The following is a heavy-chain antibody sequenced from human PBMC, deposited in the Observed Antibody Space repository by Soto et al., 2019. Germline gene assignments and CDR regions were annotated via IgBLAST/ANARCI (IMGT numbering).Heavy chain of an antibody. Sequence: QVQLQESGPGLVKPSGTLSLTCAVSGGSISSSNWWSWVRQPPGKGLEWIGEIYHSGNTNYNPSPKSRVTRAVDKSRNQFSLKLSSVTAADTAVYYCARRWGEGRVDYWGQGTLVTVSS. J-gene: IGHJ4*02. CDR2: IYHSGNT. V-gene: IGHV4-4*02. CDR1: GGSISSSNW. CDR3: ARRWGEGRVDY. D-gene: IGHD3-10*01.